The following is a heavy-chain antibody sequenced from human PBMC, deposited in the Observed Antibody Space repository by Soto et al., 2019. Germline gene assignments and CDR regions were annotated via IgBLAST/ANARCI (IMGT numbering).Heavy chain of an antibody. D-gene: IGHD2-8*01. CDR2: IRDKANSYAT. J-gene: IGHJ4*02. CDR3: ARYASGTVPNS. Sequence: PGGSRRLSWAAAGFTFSGAAIRRVRQASEKGLGWVGRIRDKANSYATACAASVKGRFTIPRDDSKNKAYLQMNSLKSEATAVYSCARYASGTVPNSWGQGTLVPVSS. CDR1: GFTFSGAA. V-gene: IGHV3-73*01.